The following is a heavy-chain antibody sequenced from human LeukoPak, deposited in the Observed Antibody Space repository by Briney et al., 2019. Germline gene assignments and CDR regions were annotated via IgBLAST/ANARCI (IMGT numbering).Heavy chain of an antibody. D-gene: IGHD6-13*01. CDR2: IRSPSTI. CDR1: GFSFSTYT. J-gene: IGHJ4*02. Sequence: NPGGSLRLSCAASGFSFSTYTMHWVRQAPGKGLEWISYIRSPSTIYYADSVKGRFTISRDNAKNSLYLQMNSLRAEDTALYYCAKDMTEGSPIAAAGPSFDYWGQGTLVTVSS. V-gene: IGHV3-48*04. CDR3: AKDMTEGSPIAAAGPSFDY.